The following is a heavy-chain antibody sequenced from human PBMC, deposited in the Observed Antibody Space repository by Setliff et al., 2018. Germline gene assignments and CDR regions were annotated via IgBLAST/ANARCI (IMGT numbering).Heavy chain of an antibody. J-gene: IGHJ4*01. V-gene: IGHV1-69*05. Sequence: GASVKVSCKASGGFSTHAISWVRQVPGQGLEWMGGIIPILGTTDYAQNFQGRVTITTDESTSSAYLEMSNLRSEDTAVYYCASALIRRVAVAGKSQFDYWGQGTLVTVPQ. D-gene: IGHD6-19*01. CDR1: GGFSTHA. CDR2: IIPILGTT. CDR3: ASALIRRVAVAGKSQFDY.